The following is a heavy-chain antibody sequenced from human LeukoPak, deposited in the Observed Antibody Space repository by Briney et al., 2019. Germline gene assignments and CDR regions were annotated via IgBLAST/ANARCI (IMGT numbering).Heavy chain of an antibody. V-gene: IGHV3-9*01. CDR1: GFTFDDYA. CDR3: NAAAAYYYDMDV. CDR2: ISWNSGSI. J-gene: IGHJ6*02. Sequence: GGSLRLSCAASGFTFDDYAMHWVRQAPGKGLEWVSGISWNSGSIGYADSVKGRFTISRDNAKNSLYLQMNSLRAEDTALYYCNAAAAYYYDMDVWGQGTTVTVSS. D-gene: IGHD6-13*01.